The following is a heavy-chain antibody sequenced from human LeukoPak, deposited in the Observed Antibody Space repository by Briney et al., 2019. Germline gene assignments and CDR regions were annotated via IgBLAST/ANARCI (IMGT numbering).Heavy chain of an antibody. CDR3: ARRGIFGVVY. J-gene: IGHJ4*02. CDR2: INHSGST. CDR1: GFTFGDYA. V-gene: IGHV4-34*01. D-gene: IGHD3-3*01. Sequence: GSLRLSCTASGFTFGDYAMSWVRQPPGKGLEWIGEINHSGSTNYNPSLKSRVTISVDTSKNQFSLKLSSVTAADTALYYCARRGIFGVVYWGQGTLVTVSS.